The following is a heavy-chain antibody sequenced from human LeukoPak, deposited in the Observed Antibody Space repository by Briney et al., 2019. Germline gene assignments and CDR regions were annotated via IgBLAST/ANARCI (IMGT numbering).Heavy chain of an antibody. J-gene: IGHJ4*02. V-gene: IGHV3-30*18. D-gene: IGHD5/OR15-5a*01. CDR3: AKVPRVGQAPSNYFDY. CDR1: GFTFSSYG. CDR2: ISYDGSNK. Sequence: GGSLRPSCAASGFTFSSYGMHWVRQAPGKGLEWVAVISYDGSNKYYADSVKGRFAISRDNSKNTLYLQMNSLRAEDTAVYYCAKVPRVGQAPSNYFDYWGQGTLVTVSS.